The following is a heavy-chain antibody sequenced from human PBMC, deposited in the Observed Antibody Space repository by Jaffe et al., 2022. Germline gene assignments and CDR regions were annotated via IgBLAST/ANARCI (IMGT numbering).Heavy chain of an antibody. J-gene: IGHJ3*02. V-gene: IGHV1-3*01. CDR2: INAGNGNT. D-gene: IGHD3-10*01. CDR1: GYTFTSYA. CDR3: ARARLLWFRGGAFDI. Sequence: QVQLVQSGAEVKKPGASVKVSCKASGYTFTSYAMHWVRQAPGQRLEWMGWINAGNGNTKYSQKFQGRVTITRDTSASTAYMELSSLRSEDTAVYYCARARLLWFRGGAFDIWGQGTMVTVSS.